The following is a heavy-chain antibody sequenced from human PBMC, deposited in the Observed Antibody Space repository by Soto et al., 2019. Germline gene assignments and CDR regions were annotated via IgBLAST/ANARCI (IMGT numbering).Heavy chain of an antibody. D-gene: IGHD2-15*01. J-gene: IGHJ5*02. CDR2: IYHSGST. CDR1: GDSISSSNW. CDR3: ARAKLNWSDP. Sequence: SETLSLTCAVSGDSISSSNWWSWVRQPPGKGLEWIGQIYHSGSTNYNPSLKSRVSISVDKSKKSFSLTLRSVPAADTAVYYCARAKLNWSDPWGQGTLVTVSS. V-gene: IGHV4-4*02.